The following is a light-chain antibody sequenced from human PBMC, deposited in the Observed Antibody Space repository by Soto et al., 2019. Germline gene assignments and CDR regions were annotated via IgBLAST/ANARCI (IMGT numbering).Light chain of an antibody. J-gene: IGKJ2*01. CDR3: QQSYSAPPYT. CDR2: TAS. CDR1: QSIGNY. V-gene: IGKV1-39*01. Sequence: DIQMTQSPSSVSASVGDRVTITCRASQSIGNYLNWYQQQPGKAPKLLIYTASSLQTGVPSRFSGSGSGTEFTLTISSLQPEDFATYYCQQSYSAPPYTFGQGTKLEIK.